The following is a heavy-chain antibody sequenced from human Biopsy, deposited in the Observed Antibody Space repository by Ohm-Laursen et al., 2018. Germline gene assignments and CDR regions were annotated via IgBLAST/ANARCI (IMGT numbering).Heavy chain of an antibody. J-gene: IGHJ4*02. Sequence: SLRLSCAASGFNFSIYGMHWVRQAPGKGLEWVSLISNDGDIKYSADSMEGRFTISRDNAKNSLYLQMNSLRAEDTAVYYCARAYPPPGRRLVVVAGDFDCWGQGTRVTVSS. CDR2: ISNDGDIK. CDR1: GFNFSIYG. V-gene: IGHV3-33*08. D-gene: IGHD2-15*01. CDR3: ARAYPPPGRRLVVVAGDFDC.